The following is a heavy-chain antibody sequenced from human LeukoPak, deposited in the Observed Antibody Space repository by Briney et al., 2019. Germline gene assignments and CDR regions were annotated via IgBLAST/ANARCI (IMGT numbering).Heavy chain of an antibody. D-gene: IGHD1-26*01. CDR2: IYPGDSDT. CDR1: GYSFTSYW. CDR3: ARHLRSLDAFDV. J-gene: IGHJ3*01. V-gene: IGHV5-51*01. Sequence: GESLQISSKGSGYSFTSYWIGWVRQMPGQGLEWMGIIYPGDSDTRYSPSFQGQVTISADKSMTTAYLHWSRLTVSATALDYCARHLRSLDAFDVWGKGTMVTVSS.